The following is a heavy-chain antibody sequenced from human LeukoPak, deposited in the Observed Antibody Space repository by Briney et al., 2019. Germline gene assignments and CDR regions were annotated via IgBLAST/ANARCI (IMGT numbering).Heavy chain of an antibody. Sequence: GGSLRLSCAASGFTISSYGMHWVRQAPGKEPEWVSRINKDGSITNFADSVKGRFTISRDNSKNTLYLQMNSLRAEDTAVYYCAKDLGWELRSDAFDIWGQGTMVTVSS. J-gene: IGHJ3*02. D-gene: IGHD1-26*01. CDR2: INKDGSIT. CDR1: GFTISSYG. CDR3: AKDLGWELRSDAFDI. V-gene: IGHV3-NL1*01.